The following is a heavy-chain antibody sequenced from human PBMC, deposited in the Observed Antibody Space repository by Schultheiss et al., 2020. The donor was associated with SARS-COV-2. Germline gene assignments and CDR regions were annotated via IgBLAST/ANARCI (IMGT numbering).Heavy chain of an antibody. V-gene: IGHV2-70*01. J-gene: IGHJ3*02. D-gene: IGHD2-21*01. CDR1: GFSLSTSGVG. CDR3: ARMAYCDAFDI. Sequence: SGPTLVKPTQTLTLTCTFSGFSLSTSGVGVGWIRQPPGKALEWLALIYWDDDKNYSTSLKTRLTISKDTSKNQVVLTMTNMDPVDTATYYCARMAYCDAFDIWGQGTMVTVSS. CDR2: IYWDDDK.